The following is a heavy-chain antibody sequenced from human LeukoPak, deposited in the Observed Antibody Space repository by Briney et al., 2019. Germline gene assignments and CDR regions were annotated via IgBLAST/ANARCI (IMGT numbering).Heavy chain of an antibody. Sequence: SVKVSCKASGGTFSSYAISWVRQAPGQGLEWMGRIIPILGIANYAQKFQGRVTITADKSMSTAYMELSSLRSEDTAVYYCVFGAAVNGGEDYWGQGTLVTVSS. CDR3: VFGAAVNGGEDY. CDR1: GGTFSSYA. D-gene: IGHD6-13*01. CDR2: IIPILGIA. J-gene: IGHJ4*02. V-gene: IGHV1-69*04.